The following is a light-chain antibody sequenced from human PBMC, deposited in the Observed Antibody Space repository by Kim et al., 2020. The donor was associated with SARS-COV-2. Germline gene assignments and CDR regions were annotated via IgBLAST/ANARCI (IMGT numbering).Light chain of an antibody. V-gene: IGKV1-5*03. CDR3: QQYNTYWT. CDR1: QSISSW. CDR2: QAS. Sequence: DIQMTQSPSTLSASVGDRVTITCRASQSISSWLAWYQQKPGNGPKLLIYQASSLESGVPSRFSGSGSGTEFTLAISSLQPADFATYYCQQYNTYWTFGQGTQVDIK. J-gene: IGKJ1*01.